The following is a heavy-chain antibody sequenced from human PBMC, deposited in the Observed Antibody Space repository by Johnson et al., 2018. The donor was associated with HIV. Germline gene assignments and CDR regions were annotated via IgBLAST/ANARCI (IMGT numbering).Heavy chain of an antibody. CDR2: ISYDGSDK. V-gene: IGHV3-30*03. J-gene: IGHJ3*02. Sequence: VQLVESGGGLVQPGGSLRLSCAASGFTVSSNYMSWVRQAPGKGLEWVAVISYDGSDKYYADSVKGRFTISRDNAKNTVYLQMDSLRDEDMAVYYCARGALGSFDIWGQGTMVTVSS. D-gene: IGHD3-10*01. CDR3: ARGALGSFDI. CDR1: GFTVSSNY.